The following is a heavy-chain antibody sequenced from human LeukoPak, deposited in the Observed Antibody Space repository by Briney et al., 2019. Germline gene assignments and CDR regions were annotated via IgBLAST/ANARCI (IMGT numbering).Heavy chain of an antibody. J-gene: IGHJ6*03. D-gene: IGHD2/OR15-2a*01. CDR1: GGTFSSYA. CDR2: IIPIFGTA. CDR3: ARAGNHHYYYYMDV. Sequence: GASVKVSCKASGGTFSSYAISWVRQAPGQGLEWMGGIIPIFGTANYAQKFQGRVTITADESTSTAYMELCSLRSEDTAVYYCARAGNHHYYYYMDVWGKGTTVTISS. V-gene: IGHV1-69*13.